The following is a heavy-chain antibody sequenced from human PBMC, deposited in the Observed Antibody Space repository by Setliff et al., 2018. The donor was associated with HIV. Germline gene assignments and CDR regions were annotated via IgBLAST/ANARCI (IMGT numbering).Heavy chain of an antibody. J-gene: IGHJ3*02. Sequence: GASVKVSCKASGYTFTSYDVNWVRQATGQGLEWMGWMNPNSGNTGYAQKFQGRVTMTRNTSISTAYMELSSLRSEDTAVYYCARGLLSSSWVHDAFDIWGQGTMVTVSS. CDR2: MNPNSGNT. V-gene: IGHV1-8*01. CDR3: ARGLLSSSWVHDAFDI. CDR1: GYTFTSYD. D-gene: IGHD6-13*01.